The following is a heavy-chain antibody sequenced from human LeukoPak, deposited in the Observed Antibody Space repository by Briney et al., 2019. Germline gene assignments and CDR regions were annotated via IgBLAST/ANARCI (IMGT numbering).Heavy chain of an antibody. V-gene: IGHV3-7*01. Sequence: GGSLRLSCAGSGLIFSWFWMSWVRQAPGKGLEWVANIKEDGSEEHYVDSVKGRFTISRDNAKNSLYLQMSSLRDEDTAVYYCAKYNWYYAFDLWGQGTMVTVSS. CDR1: GLIFSWFW. D-gene: IGHD1-20*01. CDR2: IKEDGSEE. J-gene: IGHJ3*01. CDR3: AKYNWYYAFDL.